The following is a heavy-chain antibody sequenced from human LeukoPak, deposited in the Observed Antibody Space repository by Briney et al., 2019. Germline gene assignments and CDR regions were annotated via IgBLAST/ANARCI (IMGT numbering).Heavy chain of an antibody. CDR3: ARGLYCGGDCYPSRFDP. D-gene: IGHD2-21*02. CDR1: GFTFSSYA. CDR2: LSNTGIAT. V-gene: IGHV3-21*01. J-gene: IGHJ5*02. Sequence: GGSLRLSCAASGFTFSSYAMSWVRQAPGKGLEWVSTLSNTGIATYYADSVKGRFTISRDNAKNSLYLQMNSLRAEDTAVYYCARGLYCGGDCYPSRFDPWGQGTLVTVSS.